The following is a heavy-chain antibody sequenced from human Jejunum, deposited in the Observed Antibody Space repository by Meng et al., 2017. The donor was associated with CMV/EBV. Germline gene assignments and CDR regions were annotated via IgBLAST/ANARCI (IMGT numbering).Heavy chain of an antibody. Sequence: ASGFTFSNYGMDWVRQAPGKGLEWVSTVAGNGGSIYYADSVKGRFTISRDNSKNVLYLQMNSLRVEDTAVYYCAKREIPGPTYFQSWGQGTLVTVSS. D-gene: IGHD2-21*01. J-gene: IGHJ1*01. V-gene: IGHV3-23*01. CDR2: VAGNGGSI. CDR1: GFTFSNYG. CDR3: AKREIPGPTYFQS.